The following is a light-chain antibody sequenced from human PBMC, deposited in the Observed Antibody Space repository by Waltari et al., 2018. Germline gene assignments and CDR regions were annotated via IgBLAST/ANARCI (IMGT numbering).Light chain of an antibody. V-gene: IGLV10-54*04. CDR3: SAWDSSLSAHV. J-gene: IGLJ1*01. CDR2: RNN. CDR1: RNNVGNQG. Sequence: QAGLTQPPSVSKGLSQTATLTCTGDRNNVGNQGAAWLQQHQGHPPKLLSYRNNNRPSGISERFSASRSGNTASLTITGLQPEDEADYYCSAWDSSLSAHVFGTGTKVTVL.